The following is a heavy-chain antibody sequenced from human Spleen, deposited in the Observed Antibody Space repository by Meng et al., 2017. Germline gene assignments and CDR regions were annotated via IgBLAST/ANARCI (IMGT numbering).Heavy chain of an antibody. CDR3: ARGDVYFDY. Sequence: ASVKVSCKASGHTFTSNYMHWVRQAPGQGLEWMGIINPSGGGITYSQKFQGRVTMTRDTSTSTVYMELSSLRSEDTAVYYCARGDVYFDYWGQGTLVTVSS. V-gene: IGHV1-46*01. CDR2: INPSGGGI. J-gene: IGHJ4*02. CDR1: GHTFTSNY. D-gene: IGHD2-21*02.